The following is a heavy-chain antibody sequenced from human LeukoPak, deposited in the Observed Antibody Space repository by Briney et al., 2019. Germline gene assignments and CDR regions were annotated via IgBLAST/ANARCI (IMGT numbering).Heavy chain of an antibody. CDR1: GFTFSSYE. CDR3: ARSTLVDIVATATTPFDY. CDR2: ISSSGSTI. J-gene: IGHJ4*02. D-gene: IGHD5-12*01. Sequence: PGGSLRLSCAASGFTFSSYEMNWVRQAPGKGVEWVSYISSSGSTIYYADSVKGRFTISRDNAKNSLYLQMNSLRAEDTAVYYCARSTLVDIVATATTPFDYWGQGTLVAVSS. V-gene: IGHV3-48*03.